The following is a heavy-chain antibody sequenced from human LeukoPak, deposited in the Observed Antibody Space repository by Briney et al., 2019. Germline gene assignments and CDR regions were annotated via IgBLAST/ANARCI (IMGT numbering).Heavy chain of an antibody. V-gene: IGHV3-9*01. CDR1: GFTFSSYA. CDR3: AKDHQEELGAAFDI. Sequence: GGSLRLSCAASGFTFSSYAMSWVRQAPGKGLEWVSGISWNSGSIGYADSVKGRFTISRDNAKNSLYLQMNSLRAEDTALYYCAKDHQEELGAAFDIWGQGTMVTVSS. J-gene: IGHJ3*02. CDR2: ISWNSGSI. D-gene: IGHD3-16*01.